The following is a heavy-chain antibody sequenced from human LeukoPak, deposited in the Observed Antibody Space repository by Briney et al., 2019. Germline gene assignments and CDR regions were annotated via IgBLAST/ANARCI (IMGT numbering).Heavy chain of an antibody. J-gene: IGHJ5*02. CDR3: AGRKLRYFDWFASPWFDP. Sequence: SETLSLTCAVYGGSFSGYYWSWIRQPPGKGLEWIGEINHSGSTNYNPSLKSRVTISVDTSKNQFSLKLSSVTAADTAVYYCAGRKLRYFDWFASPWFDPWGQGTLVTVSS. V-gene: IGHV4-34*01. CDR2: INHSGST. CDR1: GGSFSGYY. D-gene: IGHD3-9*01.